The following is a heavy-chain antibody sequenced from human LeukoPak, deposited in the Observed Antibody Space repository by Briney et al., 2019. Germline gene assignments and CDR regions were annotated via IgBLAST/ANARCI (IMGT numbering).Heavy chain of an antibody. V-gene: IGHV1-18*01. D-gene: IGHD3-22*01. J-gene: IGHJ3*02. CDR3: AREPHYYDSSGENAFDI. CDR1: GYTFTSYG. Sequence: GASVKVSCKASGYTFTSYGISWVRQAPGQGLEWMGWISAYNGNTNYAQKLQGRVTMTRDMSTSTVYMELSSLRSEDTAVYYCAREPHYYDSSGENAFDIWGQGTMVTVSS. CDR2: ISAYNGNT.